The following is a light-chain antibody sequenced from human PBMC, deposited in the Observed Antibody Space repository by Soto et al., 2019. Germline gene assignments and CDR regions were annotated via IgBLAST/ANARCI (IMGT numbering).Light chain of an antibody. CDR3: QSYDNSLSGSGV. Sequence: QSALTQPPSVSGAPGQRVTISCTGSTSNIGAGYEVHWYQQLPGTAPKLLVSGHNIRPSGVPDRFSGFKSGASASLVITGLQAEDEADYYCQSYDNSLSGSGVFGGWTKLTVL. CDR2: GHN. J-gene: IGLJ3*02. CDR1: TSNIGAGYE. V-gene: IGLV1-40*01.